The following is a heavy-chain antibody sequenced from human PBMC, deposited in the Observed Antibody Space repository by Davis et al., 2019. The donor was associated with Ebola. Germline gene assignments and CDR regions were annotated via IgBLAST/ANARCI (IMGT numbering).Heavy chain of an antibody. CDR2: IIPILGIA. V-gene: IGHV1-69*02. D-gene: IGHD2-21*02. J-gene: IGHJ4*02. CDR1: GGTFSSYT. CDR3: ARGEERDGYCGGDCYWWFDY. Sequence: SVKVSCKASGGTFSSYTISWVRQAPGQGLEWMGRIIPILGIANYAQKFQGRVTITADKSTSTAYMELSSLRSEDTAVYYCARGEERDGYCGGDCYWWFDYWGQGTLVTVSS.